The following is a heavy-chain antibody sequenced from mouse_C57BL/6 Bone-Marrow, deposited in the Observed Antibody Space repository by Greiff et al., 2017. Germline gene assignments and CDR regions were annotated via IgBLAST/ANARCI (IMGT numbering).Heavy chain of an antibody. V-gene: IGHV5-6*01. J-gene: IGHJ3*01. CDR3: ASQGDYGAWFAY. D-gene: IGHD2-4*01. CDR2: ISSGGSYT. Sequence: EVMLVESGGDLVKPGGSLKLSCAASGFTFSSYGMSWVRQTPDKRLEWVATISSGGSYTYYPDSVKGRFTISRDNAKNTLYLQMSSLKSEDTAMYYCASQGDYGAWFAYWGQGTLVTVSA. CDR1: GFTFSSYG.